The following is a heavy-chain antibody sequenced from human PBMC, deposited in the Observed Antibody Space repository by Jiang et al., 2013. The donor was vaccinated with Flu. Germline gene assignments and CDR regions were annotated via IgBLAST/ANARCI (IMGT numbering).Heavy chain of an antibody. J-gene: IGHJ4*02. CDR2: IYYSETT. CDR1: YY. Sequence: YYWGWIRQPPGKGPEWIGYIYYSETTYYNPSLQGRVTMSLDRSRNQFSLNLSSVTAADTAVYYCVRILTKVSITKVRGVIFKFASPFDQWGQGTLVTVSS. V-gene: IGHV4-39*01. D-gene: IGHD3-10*01. CDR3: VRILTKVSITKVRGVIFKFASPFDQ.